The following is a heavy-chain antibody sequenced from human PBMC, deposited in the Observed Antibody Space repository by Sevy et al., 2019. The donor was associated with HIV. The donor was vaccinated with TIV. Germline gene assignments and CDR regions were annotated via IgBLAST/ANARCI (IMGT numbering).Heavy chain of an antibody. V-gene: IGHV4-34*01. J-gene: IGHJ5*02. CDR1: GGSFSGQY. D-gene: IGHD2-15*01. CDR3: SSPKYCSGGSCWGP. Sequence: SETLSLTCAVYGGSFSGQYWNWIRQSPVKGLEWIGEINHDGSINYNPSLKSRVTISVDTSKNQFSLKLNSVTAADTAVYYCSSPKYCSGGSCWGPWGQGILVTVSS. CDR2: INHDGSI.